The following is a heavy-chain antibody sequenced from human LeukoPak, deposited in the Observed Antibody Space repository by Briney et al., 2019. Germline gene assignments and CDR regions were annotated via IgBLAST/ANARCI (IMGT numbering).Heavy chain of an antibody. CDR2: IYHSGST. CDR1: GYSISSGYY. J-gene: IGHJ4*02. V-gene: IGHV4-38-2*01. Sequence: PSETLSLTCAVSGYSISSGYYWGWIRQPPGKGLEWIGIIYHSGSTYYNPSLKSRVTISVDTSKNQFSLKLSSVTAADTAVYYCATISIYGGVYYFDYWGQGTLVTVSS. CDR3: ATISIYGGVYYFDY. D-gene: IGHD4/OR15-4a*01.